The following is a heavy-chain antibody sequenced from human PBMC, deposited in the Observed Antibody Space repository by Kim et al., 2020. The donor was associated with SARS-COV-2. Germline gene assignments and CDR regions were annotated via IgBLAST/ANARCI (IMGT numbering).Heavy chain of an antibody. V-gene: IGHV4-31*03. CDR2: IYYSGST. CDR3: ARGLEEEDAFDI. Sequence: SETLSLTCTVSGGSISSGGYYWSWIRQHPGKGLEWIGYIYYSGSTYYNPSLKSRVTISVDTSKNQFSLKLSSVTAADTAVYYCARGLEEEDAFDIWGQGTMVTVSS. CDR1: GGSISSGGYY. J-gene: IGHJ3*02.